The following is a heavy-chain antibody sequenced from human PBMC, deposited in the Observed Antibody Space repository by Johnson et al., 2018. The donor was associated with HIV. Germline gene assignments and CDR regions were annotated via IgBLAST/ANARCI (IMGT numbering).Heavy chain of an antibody. D-gene: IGHD3-10*01. CDR2: ISYDGRTK. CDR1: GFTFSSYA. J-gene: IGHJ3*02. CDR3: ARDPIAFRNYYGSGSAFDI. V-gene: IGHV3-30*04. Sequence: QLVESGGGVVQPGRSLSLSCAASGFTFSSYAMNWVRQAPGKGLEWVAVISYDGRTKDYADSVKGRCTISRDNSKNKLFLQMNSRRPEDTAVYHCARDPIAFRNYYGSGSAFDIWGQGTMVTVSS.